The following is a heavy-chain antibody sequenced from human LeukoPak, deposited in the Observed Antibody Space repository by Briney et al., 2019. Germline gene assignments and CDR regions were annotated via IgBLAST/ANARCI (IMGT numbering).Heavy chain of an antibody. D-gene: IGHD6-6*01. CDR2: IYHSGST. J-gene: IGHJ4*02. CDR3: AKGGNGEYSSSSY. Sequence: SETLSLTCAVSGYSISSGYYWGWIRQPPGKGLEWIGSIYHSGSTYYNPSLKSRVTISVDTSKNQLSLKLNSVTAADTAVYYCAKGGNGEYSSSSYWGQGTQVTVSS. V-gene: IGHV4-38-2*01. CDR1: GYSISSGYY.